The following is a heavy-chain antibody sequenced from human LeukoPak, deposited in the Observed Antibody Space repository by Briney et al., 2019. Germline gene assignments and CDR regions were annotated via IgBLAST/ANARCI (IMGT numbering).Heavy chain of an antibody. D-gene: IGHD2-15*01. CDR3: ARWPIGWFGYFDY. J-gene: IGHJ4*02. Sequence: PGGSLRLSCAASGFTFSSYWMSWVRQAPGKGLEWVANIKQDGSEKYYVDSVKGRFTISRDNAKNSLYLQMNSLRAEDTAVYYCARWPIGWFGYFDYWGQGTLVTVSS. CDR1: GFTFSSYW. V-gene: IGHV3-7*01. CDR2: IKQDGSEK.